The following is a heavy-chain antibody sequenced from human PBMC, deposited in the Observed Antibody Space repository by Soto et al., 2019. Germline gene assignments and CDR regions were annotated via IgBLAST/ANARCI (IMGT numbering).Heavy chain of an antibody. CDR2: IYYSGTT. D-gene: IGHD3-3*01. J-gene: IGHJ4*02. CDR3: ARGAYYDFWSGGYYFDY. CDR1: GGSMNNYY. V-gene: IGHV4-59*08. Sequence: SETLSLTCSVSGGSMNNYYWSWIRQPPGKGLEWIGYIYYSGTTYYNPSLKSRVTLSVDTSKNQFSLKLSSVTAAETAVYYCARGAYYDFWSGGYYFDYWGQGTLVTVSS.